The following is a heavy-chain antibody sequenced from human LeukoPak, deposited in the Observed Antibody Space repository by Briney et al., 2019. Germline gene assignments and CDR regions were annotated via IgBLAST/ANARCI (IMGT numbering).Heavy chain of an antibody. J-gene: IGHJ4*02. CDR1: GGSFSGYY. CDR3: ARGPYSYGPYYFDY. Sequence: KSSETLSLTCAVYGGSFSGYYWSWIRQPPGKGLEWIGEINHSGSTNYNPSLKSRVTISVDTSKNQFSLKLSSVTAADTAVYYCARGPYSYGPYYFDYWGQGTLVTVSS. V-gene: IGHV4-34*01. CDR2: INHSGST. D-gene: IGHD5-18*01.